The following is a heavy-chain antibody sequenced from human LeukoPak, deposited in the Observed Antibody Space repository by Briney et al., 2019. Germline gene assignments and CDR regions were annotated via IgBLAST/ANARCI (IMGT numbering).Heavy chain of an antibody. Sequence: PGGSLRLSCAASGFTVSSNYMGWVRQAPGNGLEWVSVIYSGGSTYYADSVKGRFTISRDNSKNTLYLQMNSLRAEDTAVYYCASADSSGWYEDDYWGQGTLVTVSS. D-gene: IGHD6-19*01. J-gene: IGHJ4*02. V-gene: IGHV3-66*01. CDR3: ASADSSGWYEDDY. CDR2: IYSGGST. CDR1: GFTVSSNY.